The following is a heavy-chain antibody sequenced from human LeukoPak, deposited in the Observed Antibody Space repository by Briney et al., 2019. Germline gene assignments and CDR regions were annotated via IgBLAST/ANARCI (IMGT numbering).Heavy chain of an antibody. Sequence: SETLSLTCTVSGGSISSYYWSWIRRPPGKGLEWIGYIYYSGSTNYNPSLKSRVTISVDTSKNQFSLKLSSVTAADTAVYYCASGCSSTSCYPYYYYYYGMDVWSQGTTVTVSS. J-gene: IGHJ6*02. CDR3: ASGCSSTSCYPYYYYYYGMDV. V-gene: IGHV4-59*01. CDR1: GGSISSYY. CDR2: IYYSGST. D-gene: IGHD2-2*01.